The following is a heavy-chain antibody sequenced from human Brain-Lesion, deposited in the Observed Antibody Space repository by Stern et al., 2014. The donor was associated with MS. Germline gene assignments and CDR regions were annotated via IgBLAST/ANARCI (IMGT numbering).Heavy chain of an antibody. J-gene: IGHJ4*02. CDR3: AKVWLGELPENPFDY. CDR2: IYYRGST. CDR1: GGSISSNSYY. V-gene: IGHV4-39*01. Sequence: VQLLQSGPGLVKPSETLSLTCTVSGGSISSNSYYWGWIRQPPGKGLEWIGSIYYRGSTYYNPSLKSRVTLSKDTSKNQFYLNLKSVTAADTAVYFCAKVWLGELPENPFDYWGQGTLVTVSS. D-gene: IGHD3-10*01.